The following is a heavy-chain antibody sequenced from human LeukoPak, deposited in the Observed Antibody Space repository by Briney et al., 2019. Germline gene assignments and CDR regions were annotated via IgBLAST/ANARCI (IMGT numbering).Heavy chain of an antibody. Sequence: SETLSLTCAVSGYSISSDCYWGWIRPPPGKGLGWIGSIYHSGSTYYNPSLQSRVTISIDTSNNQFSLKLNSVTAADTAVYDCARNCTAMAGICNWFDPWGQGTLVTVSS. CDR3: ARNCTAMAGICNWFDP. J-gene: IGHJ5*02. CDR1: GYSISSDCY. CDR2: IYHSGST. V-gene: IGHV4-38-2*01. D-gene: IGHD6-19*01.